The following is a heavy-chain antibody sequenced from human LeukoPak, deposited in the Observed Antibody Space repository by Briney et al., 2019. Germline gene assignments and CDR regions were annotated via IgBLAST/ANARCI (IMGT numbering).Heavy chain of an antibody. V-gene: IGHV4-34*01. Sequence: PSETLSLTCAVYGGSFSGYYWSWIRQPPGKGLEWIGEINHSGSTNYNPSLKSRVTISVDTSKNQFSLKLSSVTAADTVVYYCARGPGSSWYRYYYYYGMDVWGQGTTVTVSS. J-gene: IGHJ6*02. CDR1: GGSFSGYY. CDR2: INHSGST. D-gene: IGHD6-13*01. CDR3: ARGPGSSWYRYYYYYGMDV.